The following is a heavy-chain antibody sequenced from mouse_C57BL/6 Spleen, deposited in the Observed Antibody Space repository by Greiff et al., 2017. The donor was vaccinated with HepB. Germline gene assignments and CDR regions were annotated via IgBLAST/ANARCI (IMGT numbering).Heavy chain of an antibody. V-gene: IGHV1-59*01. Sequence: VQLQQPGAELVRPGTSVKLSCKASGYTFTSYWMHWVKQRPGQGLEWIGVIDPSDSYTNYNQKFKGKATLTVDTSSSTAYMQLSSLTSEDSAVYYCASTVVATGYFDVWGTGTTVTVSS. CDR3: ASTVVATGYFDV. D-gene: IGHD1-1*01. CDR1: GYTFTSYW. CDR2: IDPSDSYT. J-gene: IGHJ1*03.